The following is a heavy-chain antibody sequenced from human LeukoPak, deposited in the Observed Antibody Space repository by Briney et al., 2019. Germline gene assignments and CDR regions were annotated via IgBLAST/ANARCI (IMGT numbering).Heavy chain of an antibody. CDR1: GGSISSYY. V-gene: IGHV4-59*01. Sequence: NPSETLSLTCTVSGGSISSYYWSWIRQPPGKGLEWIGYIYYSGSTNYNPSLKSRVTISVDTSKNQFSVKLSSVTAADTAVYYCAREGAPTSYYYYMDVWGKGTTVTVSS. D-gene: IGHD1-26*01. CDR2: IYYSGST. CDR3: AREGAPTSYYYYMDV. J-gene: IGHJ6*03.